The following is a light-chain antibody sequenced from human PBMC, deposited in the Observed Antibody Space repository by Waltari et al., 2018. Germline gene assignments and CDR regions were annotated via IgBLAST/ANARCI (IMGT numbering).Light chain of an antibody. CDR2: DVN. Sequence: QSALTQPRSVSGSPGQSVTISCTVTGSDVGDFNSVSWCQQPPGKAPKPVIFDVNKPPSGVPDRFSGSKSGTSASLTVSGLQAEDEADYYCCSYAGIWVFGGGTKLTVL. V-gene: IGLV2-11*01. CDR3: CSYAGIWV. J-gene: IGLJ3*02. CDR1: GSDVGDFNS.